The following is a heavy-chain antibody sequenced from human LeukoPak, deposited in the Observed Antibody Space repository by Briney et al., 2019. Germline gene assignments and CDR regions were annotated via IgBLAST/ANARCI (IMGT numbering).Heavy chain of an antibody. CDR2: IKQDGSEK. V-gene: IGHV3-7*01. CDR3: ARDLDTYDILTGYVS. Sequence: GGSLRLSCAASGFTFSSYWMSWVRQAPGKGLEWVANIKQDGSEKYYVDSGKGRFTISRDNAKNSLSLQMNSLRAEDTAVYYCARDLDTYDILTGYVSWGQGTLVTVSS. D-gene: IGHD3-9*01. J-gene: IGHJ5*02. CDR1: GFTFSSYW.